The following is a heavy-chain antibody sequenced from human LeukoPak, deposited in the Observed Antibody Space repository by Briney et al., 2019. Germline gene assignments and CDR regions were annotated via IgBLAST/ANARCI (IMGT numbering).Heavy chain of an antibody. CDR2: INPSGGST. CDR3: ARDPELSNSMFDS. CDR1: GYTLTSYN. J-gene: IGHJ4*02. V-gene: IGHV1-46*01. D-gene: IGHD4-11*01. Sequence: ASVKVSCKASGYTLTSYNMHWVRQAPGQGLEWMGIINPSGGSTRYAQKFQGRVTMTRDTSTSTVYMKLSSLRSEDTAVYYCARDPELSNSMFDSWGQGTLVTVSS.